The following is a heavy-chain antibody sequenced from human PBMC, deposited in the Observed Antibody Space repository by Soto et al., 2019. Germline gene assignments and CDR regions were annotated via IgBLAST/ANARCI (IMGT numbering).Heavy chain of an antibody. CDR1: GGFISGYY. Sequence: XATLRLPCTVSGGFISGYYWSWIRKPPGKGLEWIGYIYYSGSTNYNPSLKSRVTISVDTSKNQFSLKLSSVTAADTAVYYCARAVDGYNYYPWYFDLWGRGTLVTVSS. CDR2: IYYSGST. V-gene: IGHV4-59*01. D-gene: IGHD5-12*01. J-gene: IGHJ2*01. CDR3: ARAVDGYNYYPWYFDL.